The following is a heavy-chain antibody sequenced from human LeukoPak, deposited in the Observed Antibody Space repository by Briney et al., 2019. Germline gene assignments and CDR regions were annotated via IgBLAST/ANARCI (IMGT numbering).Heavy chain of an antibody. CDR1: GFTFSSYS. Sequence: GGSLRLSCAASGFTFSSYSMNWVRQAPGKGLEWVSYISSSSSTIYYADSVKGRFTISRDNAKNSLYLQMNSLRAEDTAVYYCARGMTTVTYRGYYYGMDVWGQGTTVTVSS. CDR3: ARGMTTVTYRGYYYGMDV. V-gene: IGHV3-48*04. J-gene: IGHJ6*02. D-gene: IGHD4-17*01. CDR2: ISSSSSTI.